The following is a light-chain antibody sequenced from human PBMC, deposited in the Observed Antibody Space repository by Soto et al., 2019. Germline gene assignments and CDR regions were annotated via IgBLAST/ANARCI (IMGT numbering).Light chain of an antibody. V-gene: IGKV3-15*01. CDR3: QQYGRSPFT. J-gene: IGKJ2*01. CDR1: QSVNTN. CDR2: GAS. Sequence: EIVMTQSPATLSVSPGERATLSCRASQSVNTNLAWYQQKPGQAPRLLIYGASTRAPGIPARFSGSGSGTDFVLTISRLEPEDFAVYYCQQYGRSPFTFGQGTKLQIK.